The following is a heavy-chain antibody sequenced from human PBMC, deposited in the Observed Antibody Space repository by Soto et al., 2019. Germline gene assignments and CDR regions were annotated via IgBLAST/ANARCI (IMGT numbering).Heavy chain of an antibody. V-gene: IGHV4-30-2*01. J-gene: IGHJ4*02. CDR3: ARGPPFGY. D-gene: IGHD3-10*01. CDR1: GGSISRSHNF. Sequence: SETLSLTCTVTGGSISRSHNFWSWIRQPPGKGLEWIGYIYHSGSTYYNPSLKSRVTISVDRSKNQFSLKLSSVTAADTAVYYCARGPPFGYWGQGTLVTVSS. CDR2: IYHSGST.